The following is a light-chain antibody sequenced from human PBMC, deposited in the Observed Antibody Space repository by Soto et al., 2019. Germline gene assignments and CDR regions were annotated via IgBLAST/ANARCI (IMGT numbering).Light chain of an antibody. CDR2: GAS. V-gene: IGKV3-15*01. CDR3: QQYNNWPPWT. J-gene: IGKJ1*01. CDR1: QSVSSN. Sequence: EIVMTQSPATRSVSPGEIATLSCRASQSVSSNLAWYQQKPGQAPRLLIYGASTRATGIPARFSGSGSGTEFTLTISSLQSEDFAVYYCQQYNNWPPWTFGQGTKVDIK.